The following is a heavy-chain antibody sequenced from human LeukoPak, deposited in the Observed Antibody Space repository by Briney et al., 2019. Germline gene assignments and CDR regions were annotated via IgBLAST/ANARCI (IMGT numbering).Heavy chain of an antibody. J-gene: IGHJ4*02. D-gene: IGHD4-11*01. Sequence: GGSLRLSCAASGFTFSTFGMHWVRQAPGKGLERVAIIWYDGSTKYYAESVKGRFTISRDNSKNMLYLQMNSLRAEDTAVYYCARVSDYSNYFDFWGQGTLVTVSS. CDR2: IWYDGSTK. CDR3: ARVSDYSNYFDF. V-gene: IGHV3-33*01. CDR1: GFTFSTFG.